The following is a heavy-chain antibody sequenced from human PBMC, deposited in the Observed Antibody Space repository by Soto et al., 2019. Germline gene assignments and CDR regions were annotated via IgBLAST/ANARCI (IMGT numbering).Heavy chain of an antibody. V-gene: IGHV4-30-2*01. Sequence: QLQLQESGSGLVKPSQTLSLTCAVSGGSISSGGYSWSWIRQPPGKGLEWIGYIYHSGSTYYNPPLKSRVTISVDRSKNQFSLKLSSVTAADTAVYYCASSYYDSSGSVLRDWGQGTLVTVSS. J-gene: IGHJ1*01. CDR3: ASSYYDSSGSVLRD. CDR2: IYHSGST. CDR1: GGSISSGGYS. D-gene: IGHD3-22*01.